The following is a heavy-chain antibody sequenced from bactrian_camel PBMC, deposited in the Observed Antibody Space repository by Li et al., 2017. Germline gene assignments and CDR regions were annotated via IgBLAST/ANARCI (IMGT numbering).Heavy chain of an antibody. CDR1: GLTFDGYC. CDR2: TNNDGTST. J-gene: IGHJ4*01. CDR3: VTVQAPYDGSWFADY. Sequence: VQLVESGGGFVQAGGSLRLSCTASGLTFDGYCMGWFRQAPGKEREGVASTNNDGTSTYYADSVKGRFTISRDNNRNTLYAQMNSLKPEDTAVYYCVTVQAPYDGSWFADYWGQGTQVTVS. V-gene: IGHV3S63*01. D-gene: IGHD6*01.